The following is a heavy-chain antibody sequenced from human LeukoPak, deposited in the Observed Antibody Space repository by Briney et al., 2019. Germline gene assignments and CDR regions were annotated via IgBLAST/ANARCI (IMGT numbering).Heavy chain of an antibody. CDR3: ARDCHVDCSTRL. Sequence: ASVKVSCKASGYTFTSYGISWVRQAPGQGLEWMGWISTYNGNTNYAQNIQGRVTMTTDTSTSTAYMELRSLRSDDTAVYYCARDCHVDCSTRLWGQGTLVTVSS. V-gene: IGHV1-18*01. CDR2: ISTYNGNT. D-gene: IGHD2-2*01. J-gene: IGHJ4*02. CDR1: GYTFTSYG.